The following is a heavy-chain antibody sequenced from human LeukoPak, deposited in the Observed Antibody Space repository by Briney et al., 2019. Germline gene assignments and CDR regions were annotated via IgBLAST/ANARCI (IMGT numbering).Heavy chain of an antibody. CDR2: IYYNGST. CDR1: GGSISTSGYY. J-gene: IGHJ6*03. D-gene: IGHD3-10*01. V-gene: IGHV4-39*01. Sequence: SETLSLTCTVSGGSISTSGYYWGWIRQPPGKGLQWIGSIYYNGSTYYNPSLKSRVIISVDTSKNQFSLKLSSVTAADTAVYYCARQKKVRGIGDYYYMDVWGKGTTVTISS. CDR3: ARQKKVRGIGDYYYMDV.